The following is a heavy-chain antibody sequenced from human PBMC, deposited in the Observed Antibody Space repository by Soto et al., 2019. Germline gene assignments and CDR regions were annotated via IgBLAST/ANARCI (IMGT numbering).Heavy chain of an antibody. D-gene: IGHD1-26*01. CDR1: GFTFSDYV. V-gene: IGHV3-23*01. J-gene: IGHJ4*02. Sequence: EVQLLESGGGLVQPGGSLRLSCAASGFTFSDYVMSWVRQAPGKGLEWVSGIRGSGSSTSDADSVKGRFTISRDNSKSTLYLQMNSLRAEDTAVYYCAKVHGYSGNYYFDYWGQGTLVTVSS. CDR2: IRGSGSST. CDR3: AKVHGYSGNYYFDY.